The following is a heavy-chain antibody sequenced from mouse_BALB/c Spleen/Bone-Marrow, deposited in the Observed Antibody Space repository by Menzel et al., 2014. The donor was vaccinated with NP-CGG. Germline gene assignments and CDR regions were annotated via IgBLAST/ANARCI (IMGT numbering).Heavy chain of an antibody. Sequence: VKLQESGAELVKPGASVKLSCKASGYTFTSYWMHWVKLRPGQGFEWIGEINPSNGGTNYNEKFKRKATLTVDKSSCTAYMQLSSLTSEDSAVYYCTYMGYYGSSYAMDYWGQGTPVTVSS. D-gene: IGHD1-1*01. CDR3: TYMGYYGSSYAMDY. V-gene: IGHV1S16*01. J-gene: IGHJ4*01. CDR2: INPSNGGT. CDR1: GYTFTSYW.